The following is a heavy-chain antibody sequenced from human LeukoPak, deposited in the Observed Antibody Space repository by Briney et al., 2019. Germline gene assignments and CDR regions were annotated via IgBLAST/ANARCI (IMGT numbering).Heavy chain of an antibody. Sequence: GGSLRLSCAASGFTFSSYAIHWVRQAPGKGLEWVAVISYDGSNKYYADSVKGRFTISRDSSKNMVYLQMNSLRAEDTAVYYCARAVTIFGVVKRHFDYWGQGTLVTVSS. CDR3: ARAVTIFGVVKRHFDY. CDR2: ISYDGSNK. J-gene: IGHJ4*02. CDR1: GFTFSSYA. D-gene: IGHD3-3*01. V-gene: IGHV3-30-3*01.